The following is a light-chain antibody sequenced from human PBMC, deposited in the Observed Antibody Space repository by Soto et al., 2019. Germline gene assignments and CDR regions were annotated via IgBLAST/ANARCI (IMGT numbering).Light chain of an antibody. J-gene: IGKJ1*01. CDR3: QQYESYFRT. CDR2: KAS. V-gene: IGKV1-5*03. CDR1: QTISSW. Sequence: DIQMTQSPSTLSGSVGDRVTITCRASQTISSWLAWYQQKPGKAPKLLIYKASTLNSGVPSRFSGSGSETEFTLTISSLQPDDCATYYCQQYESYFRTFGQGTKVDIK.